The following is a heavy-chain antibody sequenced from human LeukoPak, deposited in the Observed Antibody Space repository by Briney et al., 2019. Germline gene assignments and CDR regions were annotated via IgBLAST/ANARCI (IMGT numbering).Heavy chain of an antibody. D-gene: IGHD6-6*01. J-gene: IGHJ4*02. CDR2: IYPGDSDT. CDR1: GXSFTNYW. Sequence: GGSPKISFNGSGXSFTNYWIGRVRQMPGKGLEGIGIIYPGDSDTRYSRSFQGHIAISVDNSISTAYLQWSSLKASDPAMYYCARQDSSSSYFDSWGQGTLVTVSS. CDR3: ARQDSSSSYFDS. V-gene: IGHV5-51*01.